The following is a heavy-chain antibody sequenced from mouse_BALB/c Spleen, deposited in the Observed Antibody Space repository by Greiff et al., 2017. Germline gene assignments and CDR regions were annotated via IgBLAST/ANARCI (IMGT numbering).Heavy chain of an antibody. V-gene: IGHV14-4*02. Sequence: DVQLQESGAELVRSGASVKLSCTASGFNIKDYYMHWVKQRPEQGLEWIGWIDPENGDTEYAPKFQGKATMTADTSSNTAYLQLSSLTSEDTAVYYCNGGTGTEGWFAYWGQGTLVTVSA. CDR2: IDPENGDT. CDR3: NGGTGTEGWFAY. J-gene: IGHJ3*01. CDR1: GFNIKDYY. D-gene: IGHD4-1*01.